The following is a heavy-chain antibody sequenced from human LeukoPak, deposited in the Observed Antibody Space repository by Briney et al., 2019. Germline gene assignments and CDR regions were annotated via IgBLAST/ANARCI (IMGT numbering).Heavy chain of an antibody. CDR2: ISGSGGST. V-gene: IGHV3-23*01. Sequence: PGGSLRLSCAASGFTFSSYGMSWVRQAPGKVLEWVSAISGSGGSTYYADSVKGRFTISRDNSKNTLYLQMNSLRAEDTAVYYCAKVGYYDSSGFRKFTYYYYYMDVWGKGTTVTISS. J-gene: IGHJ6*03. CDR3: AKVGYYDSSGFRKFTYYYYYMDV. CDR1: GFTFSSYG. D-gene: IGHD3-22*01.